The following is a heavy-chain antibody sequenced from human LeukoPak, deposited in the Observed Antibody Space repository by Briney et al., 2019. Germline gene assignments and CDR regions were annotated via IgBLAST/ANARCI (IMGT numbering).Heavy chain of an antibody. V-gene: IGHV4-59*08. CDR2: IYYSGST. D-gene: IGHD6-13*01. CDR1: GGSISSYY. CDR3: AGTEWNSSWYPYFHY. J-gene: IGHJ4*02. Sequence: SETLSLTCTVSGGSISSYYRSWIRQPPGKGLEWIGYIYYSGSTNYNPSLKSRVTISVDTSKNHMSTMLSAVSAADTPVYYYAGTEWNSSWYPYFHYWGQGTLVTVSS.